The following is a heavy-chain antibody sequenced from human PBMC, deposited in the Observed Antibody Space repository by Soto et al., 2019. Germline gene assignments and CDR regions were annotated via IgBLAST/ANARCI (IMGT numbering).Heavy chain of an antibody. Sequence: EVQLVESGGGLVQPGGSLRLSWAASGFPSRSYSMNWVARAQGQGLKWVTYIISSSSTIYYADSVKGRFTISRDNAKNSLYLQMNSLRDEDTAVYYCARDALHPNTWLDYWGQGTLVTVSS. J-gene: IGHJ4*02. D-gene: IGHD4-4*01. CDR1: GFPSRSYS. CDR3: ARDALHPNTWLDY. V-gene: IGHV3-48*02. CDR2: IISSSSTI.